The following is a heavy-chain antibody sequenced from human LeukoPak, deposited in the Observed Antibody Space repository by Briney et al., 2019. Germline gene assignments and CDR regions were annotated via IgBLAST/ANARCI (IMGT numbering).Heavy chain of an antibody. V-gene: IGHV3-20*04. CDR2: INWNGGNT. D-gene: IGHD3-22*01. Sequence: GGSLRLSCAASGFTFDDYGMSWVRQAPGKGLEWVSGINWNGGNTGYADSVKGRFTISRDNAKNSLYLQMNSLRAEDTAVYYCVRDWGYDSSGYWQKYFDTWGQGTLVTVSS. CDR1: GFTFDDYG. J-gene: IGHJ4*02. CDR3: VRDWGYDSSGYWQKYFDT.